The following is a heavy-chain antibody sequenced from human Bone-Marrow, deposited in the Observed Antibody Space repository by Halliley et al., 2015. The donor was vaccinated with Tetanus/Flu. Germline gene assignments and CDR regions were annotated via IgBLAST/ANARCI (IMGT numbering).Heavy chain of an antibody. CDR1: GDSIGSDGYY. CDR2: SYYSGST. J-gene: IGHJ6*02. D-gene: IGHD2-8*02. V-gene: IGHV4-31*02. CDR3: ARNLVNGGYCAGSRCYSFYAMDV. Sequence: LRLSCTVSGDSIGSDGYYWSWIRQYPGKGLEWIGDSYYSGSTYYNPSLKSRLTISVDTSKNQFSLKLTSVTAADTAVYYCARNLVNGGYCAGSRCYSFYAMDVWGQGP.